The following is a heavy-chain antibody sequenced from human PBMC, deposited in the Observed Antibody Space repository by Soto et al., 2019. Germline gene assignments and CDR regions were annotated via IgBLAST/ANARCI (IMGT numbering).Heavy chain of an antibody. V-gene: IGHV3-30*18. CDR2: ISYDGSQE. D-gene: IGHD6-19*01. Sequence: QVQLVESGGGVVQPGRSLILSCAASGFSLSNCGMHWVRQAPGKGLEWVAMISYDGSQEHFIDSVKGRFTISRDNSKNTLYLQMNSLRPEDTAVYYCAKDLYNSGWYNCFDPWGQGTLVTVSS. CDR1: GFSLSNCG. CDR3: AKDLYNSGWYNCFDP. J-gene: IGHJ5*02.